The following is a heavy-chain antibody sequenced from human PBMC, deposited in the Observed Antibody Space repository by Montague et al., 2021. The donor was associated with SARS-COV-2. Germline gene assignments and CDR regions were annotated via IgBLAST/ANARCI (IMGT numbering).Heavy chain of an antibody. Sequence: ETLSLTCTVAGDSVSSSDHDWGWIRQPPGKGLEWLGIVYYSGXTXYXXXXKGRVTISIDASKNQFSLKLNSLTATDTAIYHCARRRLREDYFDFWGQGTLLTVSS. V-gene: IGHV4-39*01. CDR2: VYYSGXT. J-gene: IGHJ4*02. CDR1: GDSVSSSDHD. CDR3: ARRRLREDYFDF. D-gene: IGHD4-17*01.